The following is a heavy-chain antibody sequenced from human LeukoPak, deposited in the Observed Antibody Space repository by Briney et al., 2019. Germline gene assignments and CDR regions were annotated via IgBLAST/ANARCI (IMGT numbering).Heavy chain of an antibody. CDR3: ASGRVGATINRWDY. CDR1: SGSINSYY. V-gene: IGHV4-4*07. Sequence: SETLSLTCTVSSGSINSYYWNWIRQPAGKGLEWIGRIYTSGSTNYNPSLKSRVTMSVDTSKNQFSLKLTSVTAADTAVYYCASGRVGATINRWDYWGQGTLVTVSS. D-gene: IGHD1-26*01. J-gene: IGHJ4*02. CDR2: IYTSGST.